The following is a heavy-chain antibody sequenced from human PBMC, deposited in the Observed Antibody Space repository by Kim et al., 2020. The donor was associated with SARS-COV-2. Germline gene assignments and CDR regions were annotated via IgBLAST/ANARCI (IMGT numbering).Heavy chain of an antibody. D-gene: IGHD1-26*01. J-gene: IGHJ4*02. Sequence: ASVKVSCKASRYTFTRYSINWVRQAPGQGLEWMGWINTNTGNPTYAQGFTGRFVFSLDTSVSTAYLQISSLKAEVTAVYYCARDLYIGRYDRFYYWGQVT. CDR3: ARDLYIGRYDRFYY. CDR1: RYTFTRYS. V-gene: IGHV7-4-1*02. CDR2: INTNTGNP.